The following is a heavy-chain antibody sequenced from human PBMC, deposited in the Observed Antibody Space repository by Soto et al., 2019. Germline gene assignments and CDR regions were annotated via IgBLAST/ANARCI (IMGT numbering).Heavy chain of an antibody. J-gene: IGHJ6*02. D-gene: IGHD3-10*01. CDR3: AKDHYGSAIYGMDV. CDR2: IAWNSDII. V-gene: IGHV3-9*01. Sequence: EVQLVESGGGLVQPGRSLRLSCAASGFSFEDYAMHWVRQAPGKGLEWVSGIAWNSDIIGYADSVKGRFTISRDNGKNSLYLQMTSLTPEDTALYYCAKDHYGSAIYGMDVWGQGTTVTVSS. CDR1: GFSFEDYA.